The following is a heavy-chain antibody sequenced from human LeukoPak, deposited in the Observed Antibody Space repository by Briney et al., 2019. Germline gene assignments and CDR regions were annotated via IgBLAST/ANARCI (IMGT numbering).Heavy chain of an antibody. D-gene: IGHD6-19*01. Sequence: SDTLSLTCAVYGGSFSGYYWSWIRQPPGKGLEWIREINHSGSTNYNPSLKSRVTISVDTSKNQFSLKLSSVTAADTAVYYCAREGIAVARRGFDYWGQGTLVTVSS. CDR2: INHSGST. CDR3: AREGIAVARRGFDY. J-gene: IGHJ4*02. CDR1: GGSFSGYY. V-gene: IGHV4-34*01.